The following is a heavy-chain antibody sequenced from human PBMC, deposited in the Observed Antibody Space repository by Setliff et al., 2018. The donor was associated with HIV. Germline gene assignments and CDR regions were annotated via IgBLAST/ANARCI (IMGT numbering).Heavy chain of an antibody. CDR2: VYYSGST. J-gene: IGHJ4*02. V-gene: IGHV4-59*12. CDR1: GGSMNNYY. CDR3: ARGGGPDTNFDS. Sequence: SETLSLTCTVFGGSMNNYYWNWIRQSPGKGLEWIGYVYYSGSTKYSPSLKSRVSISLDPSTNQFSLRLSSVTAADTAVYYCARGGGPDTNFDSWGRGTLVTVSS.